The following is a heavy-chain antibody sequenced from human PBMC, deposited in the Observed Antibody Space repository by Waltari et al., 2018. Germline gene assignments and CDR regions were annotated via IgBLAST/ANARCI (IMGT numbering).Heavy chain of an antibody. CDR2: INGDGSGT. V-gene: IGHV3-74*01. CDR1: GFTFRSYG. Sequence: EVQLVESGGGLVQPGGSLRLSCAASGFTFRSYGVHWVRQAPGKGRVWVARINGDGSGTNYAGSVKGRFTISRDNAKNTLFLQMNSLRAEDTAVYYCARATNSDGGRAFDIWGQGTMVTVSS. D-gene: IGHD3-10*01. CDR3: ARATNSDGGRAFDI. J-gene: IGHJ3*02.